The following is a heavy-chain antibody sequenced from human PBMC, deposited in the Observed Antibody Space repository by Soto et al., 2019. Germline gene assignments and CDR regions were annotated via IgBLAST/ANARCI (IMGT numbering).Heavy chain of an antibody. J-gene: IGHJ4*02. Sequence: PGGSLRLSCAASGFTFSSYGMHWVRQAPGKGLEWVAVISYDGSNKYYADSVKGRFTISRDNSKNTLYLQMNSLRAEDTAVYYCAKDRRPVAAAAGTGDYWGQGTLVTVSS. CDR2: ISYDGSNK. D-gene: IGHD6-13*01. CDR3: AKDRRPVAAAAGTGDY. CDR1: GFTFSSYG. V-gene: IGHV3-30*18.